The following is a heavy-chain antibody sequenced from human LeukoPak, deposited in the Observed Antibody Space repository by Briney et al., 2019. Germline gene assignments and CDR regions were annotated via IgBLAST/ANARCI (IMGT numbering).Heavy chain of an antibody. Sequence: SETLSLTCGVYGGSLKGHYWSWIRQPPGKGLEWVGEINHSGSTNYNPSFWGRVTISVDTSKNQFFLKLNSVTAADTAVYYCARESDPITGYFYYYMDVWGRGTTVTVSS. CDR2: INHSGST. CDR1: GGSLKGHY. CDR3: ARESDPITGYFYYYMDV. D-gene: IGHD3-10*01. J-gene: IGHJ6*03. V-gene: IGHV4-34*01.